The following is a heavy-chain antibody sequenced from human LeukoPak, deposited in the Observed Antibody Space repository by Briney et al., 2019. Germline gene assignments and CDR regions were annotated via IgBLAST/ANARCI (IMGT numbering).Heavy chain of an antibody. J-gene: IGHJ4*02. CDR1: GFTFSNYD. CDR2: IWFDGSNK. Sequence: GGSLRLSCAASGFTFSNYDMHWVRQAPGKGLEWVAVIWFDGSNKFYADSVKGRFTISRDNSKNTLYLQMNSLRAEDTAVYYCASSAGALIDCWGQGTLVTVSS. V-gene: IGHV3-33*01. CDR3: ASSAGALIDC. D-gene: IGHD6-19*01.